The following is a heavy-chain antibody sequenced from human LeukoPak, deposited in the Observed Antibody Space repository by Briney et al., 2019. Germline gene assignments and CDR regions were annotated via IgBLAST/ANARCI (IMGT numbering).Heavy chain of an antibody. CDR3: AHPSYSRWP. D-gene: IGHD2-21*01. Sequence: GGSLRLFCAASGFSFSGCSMNWVLQAPGEGLEWLSYISRSSMNIYYADSVRGRFTVSRDNGNNSLYPQMNSLRAEDTAVYYCAHPSYSRWPWGQGTLVVVSS. CDR2: ISRSSMNI. V-gene: IGHV3-48*04. J-gene: IGHJ5*02. CDR1: GFSFSGCS.